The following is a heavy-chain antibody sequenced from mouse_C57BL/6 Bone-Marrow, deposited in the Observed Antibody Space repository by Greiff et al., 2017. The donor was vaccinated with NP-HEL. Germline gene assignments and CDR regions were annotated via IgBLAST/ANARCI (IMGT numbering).Heavy chain of an antibody. D-gene: IGHD1-1*01. Sequence: VQLKESGAELARPGASVKLSCKASGYTFTSYGISWVKQRTGQGLEWIGEIYPRSGNTYYNEKFKGKATLTADKSSSTAYMELRSLTSEDSAVYFCASIGSSHFDYWGQGTTLTVSS. J-gene: IGHJ2*01. CDR2: IYPRSGNT. V-gene: IGHV1-81*01. CDR1: GYTFTSYG. CDR3: ASIGSSHFDY.